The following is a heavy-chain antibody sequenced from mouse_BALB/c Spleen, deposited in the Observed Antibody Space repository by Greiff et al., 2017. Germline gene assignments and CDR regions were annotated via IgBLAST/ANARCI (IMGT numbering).Heavy chain of an antibody. Sequence: EVMLVESGGGLVKPGGSLKLSCAASGFTFSSYNMSWVRQTPEKRLEWVATISSGGGNTYYPDSVQGRFTISRDNAKNNLYLQMSSLRSDDTALYYCARFLIYYDYDGGFAYWGQGTLVTVSA. CDR3: ARFLIYYDYDGGFAY. CDR2: ISSGGGNT. J-gene: IGHJ3*01. D-gene: IGHD2-4*01. CDR1: GFTFSSYN. V-gene: IGHV5-9*03.